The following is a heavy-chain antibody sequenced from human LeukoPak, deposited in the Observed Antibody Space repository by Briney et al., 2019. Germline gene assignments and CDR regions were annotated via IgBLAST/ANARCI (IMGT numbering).Heavy chain of an antibody. Sequence: GSLRLSCAASGFTFSSYEMNWVRQAPGKGLEWVSYISSSGSTIYYADSVKGRFTISRDNAKNSLYLQMNSLRAEDTAVYYCARAYGSGSYHYWGQGTLVTVSS. CDR2: ISSSGSTI. V-gene: IGHV3-48*03. CDR3: ARAYGSGSYHY. J-gene: IGHJ4*02. CDR1: GFTFSSYE. D-gene: IGHD3-10*01.